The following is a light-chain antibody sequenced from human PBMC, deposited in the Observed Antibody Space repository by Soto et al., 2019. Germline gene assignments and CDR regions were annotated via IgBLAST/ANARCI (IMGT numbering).Light chain of an antibody. J-gene: IGKJ1*01. CDR3: QLYGTSPKP. Sequence: EIVLTQSPGTLSLSPGERATLSCRASQTVSSNYLAWYQQKPGQAPRLLIYAASTRATGIPDRFSGSGAGTDFTLSISILEPEDFAVYYCQLYGTSPKPFGQGTKVEIK. CDR2: AAS. CDR1: QTVSSNY. V-gene: IGKV3-20*01.